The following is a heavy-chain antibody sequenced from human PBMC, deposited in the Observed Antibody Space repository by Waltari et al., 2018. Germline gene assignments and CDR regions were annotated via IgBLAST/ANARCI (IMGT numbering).Heavy chain of an antibody. V-gene: IGHV4-34*01. CDR3: ARERAGYCGGGSCSSPPGF. D-gene: IGHD2-15*01. CDR2: INHSGST. J-gene: IGHJ4*02. Sequence: QVQLPQWGAGLLKPSETLSLTCAVYGGSFSGYSWSWIRQAPGKGLEWIGEINHSGSTKYNPSLESRLTISVDTSKNQFSLKLTSVTAADTAVYYCARERAGYCGGGSCSSPPGFWGQGTLVTVSS. CDR1: GGSFSGYS.